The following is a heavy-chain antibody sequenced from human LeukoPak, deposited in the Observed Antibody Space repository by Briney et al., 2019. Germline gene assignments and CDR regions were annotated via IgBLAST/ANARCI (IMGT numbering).Heavy chain of an antibody. V-gene: IGHV1-2*06. Sequence: ASVKVSCKASEYTFTGYYMHWVRQAPGQGLEWMGRIDPDTGGTVYAQKFQGRVSMTRDTSVNTAYMDLSRLTSDDTAVYYCARDSRVSLDVWGKVTTVTVSS. D-gene: IGHD6-6*01. CDR2: IDPDTGGT. J-gene: IGHJ6*04. CDR1: EYTFTGYY. CDR3: ARDSRVSLDV.